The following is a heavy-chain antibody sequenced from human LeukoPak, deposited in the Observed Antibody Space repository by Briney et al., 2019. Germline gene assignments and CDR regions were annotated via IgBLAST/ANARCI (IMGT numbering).Heavy chain of an antibody. Sequence: GGSLRLSCAASGFTFSSYGMHWVRQAPGKGLEWVAFIRYDGSNKYYADSVKGRFTISRDNSKNTLYLQMNSLRAEDTAVYYCAKDGGSYYFSYFDYWGQGTLVTVSS. CDR1: GFTFSSYG. D-gene: IGHD1-26*01. CDR2: IRYDGSNK. J-gene: IGHJ4*02. CDR3: AKDGGSYYFSYFDY. V-gene: IGHV3-30*02.